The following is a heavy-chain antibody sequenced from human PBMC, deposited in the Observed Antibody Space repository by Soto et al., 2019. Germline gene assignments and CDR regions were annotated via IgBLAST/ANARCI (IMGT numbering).Heavy chain of an antibody. V-gene: IGHV3-23*01. CDR2: ISGSDGTT. D-gene: IGHD3-10*01. CDR3: AKYAYYYDSGSYYTT. J-gene: IGHJ5*02. CDR1: GFIVSSYA. Sequence: EVQLLESGGGFVQPGGSLRLSCAASGFIVSSYAMNWVRQAPGKGLEWVSVISGSDGTTFYADSVKGRFTISRDNSRNTLYLQMNSLRAEDTAVYYCAKYAYYYDSGSYYTTWGQGTLVTVSS.